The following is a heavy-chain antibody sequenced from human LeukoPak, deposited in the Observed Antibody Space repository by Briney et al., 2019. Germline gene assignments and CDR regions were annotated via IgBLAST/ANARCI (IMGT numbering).Heavy chain of an antibody. J-gene: IGHJ4*02. D-gene: IGHD3-10*01. CDR2: MYTSASA. CDR3: ARRGGRGSQYFFDY. Sequence: SETLSLTCTVSGYSLSSGYYWGWIRPPPGKGLEWIGNMYTSASASYNPSLKSRIIISVVTSKNQVSLRLSSVTAADTAVYYCARRGGRGSQYFFDYWGQGILVTVSS. CDR1: GYSLSSGYY. V-gene: IGHV4-38-2*02.